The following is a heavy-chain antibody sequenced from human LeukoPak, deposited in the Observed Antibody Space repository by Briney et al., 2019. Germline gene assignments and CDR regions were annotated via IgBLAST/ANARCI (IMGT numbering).Heavy chain of an antibody. CDR3: ARGLSAVVY. V-gene: IGHV4-34*01. J-gene: IGHJ4*02. CDR1: GVSFSGYY. D-gene: IGHD3-16*02. Sequence: SETLSLTCAVYGVSFSGYYWSWIRQPPGKGLEWIGEINHSGSTNYNPSLKSRVTISVDTSKKQFSLKLSSVTAADTAVYYCARGLSAVVYWGQGTLVTVSS. CDR2: INHSGST.